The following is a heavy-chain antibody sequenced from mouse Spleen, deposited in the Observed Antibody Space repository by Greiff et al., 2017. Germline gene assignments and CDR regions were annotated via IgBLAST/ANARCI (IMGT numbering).Heavy chain of an antibody. CDR3: AKGLRPLYAMDY. J-gene: IGHJ4*01. Sequence: QVQLQQSGPSLVQPSQSLSITCTVSGFSLTSYGVHWVRQSPRKGLEWLGVIWRGGSTDYNAAFMSRLSITKDNSKSQVFFKMNSLQADDTAIYYCAKGLRPLYAMDYWGQGTSVTVSS. CDR1: GFSLTSYG. D-gene: IGHD2-4*01. V-gene: IGHV2-5-1*01. CDR2: IWRGGST.